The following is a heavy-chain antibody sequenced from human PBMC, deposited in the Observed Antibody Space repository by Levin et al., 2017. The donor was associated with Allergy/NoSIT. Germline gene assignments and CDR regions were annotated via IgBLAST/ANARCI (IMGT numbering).Heavy chain of an antibody. D-gene: IGHD5-18*01. CDR3: ARDGAGYSYGLIDY. CDR2: IWYDGSNK. V-gene: IGHV3-33*01. CDR1: GFTFSSYG. J-gene: IGHJ4*02. Sequence: GESLKISCAASGFTFSSYGMHWVRQAPGKGLEWVAVIWYDGSNKYYADSVKGRFTISRDNSKNTLYLQMNSLRAEDTAVYYCARDGAGYSYGLIDYWGQGTLVTVSS.